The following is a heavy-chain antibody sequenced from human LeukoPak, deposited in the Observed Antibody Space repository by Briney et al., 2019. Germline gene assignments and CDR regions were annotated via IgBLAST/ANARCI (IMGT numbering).Heavy chain of an antibody. Sequence: GGSLRLSSAVSGFTFSNFAMSWVRQAPGKGLEWVSAITGSGGATFYAESVKGRFTISRDNSKRMLYLQMNSLRAEDTATYYCAKGVVGYCSSDICYAYDSCGQGTLVTVSS. D-gene: IGHD2-2*01. V-gene: IGHV3-23*01. J-gene: IGHJ4*02. CDR1: GFTFSNFA. CDR3: AKGVVGYCSSDICYAYDS. CDR2: ITGSGGAT.